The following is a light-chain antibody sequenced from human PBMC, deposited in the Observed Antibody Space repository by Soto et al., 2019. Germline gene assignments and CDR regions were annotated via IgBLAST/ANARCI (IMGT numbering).Light chain of an antibody. Sequence: DIVLTQTPLSLPVTPGEPASISCRSSQSLLDSDDGNTYLDWYLQKPGQSPQLLIYTLSYRAPGDPDRFSGSGSGTDFTLKISRVEAEDVGIYYCMQRIEFPSMTFGQGTRLEIK. J-gene: IGKJ5*01. CDR2: TLS. CDR1: QSLLDSDDGNTY. CDR3: MQRIEFPSMT. V-gene: IGKV2-40*01.